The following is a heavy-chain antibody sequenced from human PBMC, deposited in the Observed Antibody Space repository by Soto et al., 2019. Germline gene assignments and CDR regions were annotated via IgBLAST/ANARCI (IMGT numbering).Heavy chain of an antibody. Sequence: EVQLVESGGGLVKPGGSLRLSCAASGFSFSSYSMNWFRQAPGKGLEWVSSISSSSSYIYYADSVKGRFTISRDNAKNSLYLQMNSLRAEDTAVYYCARVQISGANDAFDIWGQGTMVTVSS. CDR1: GFSFSSYS. J-gene: IGHJ3*02. D-gene: IGHD1-26*01. CDR3: ARVQISGANDAFDI. V-gene: IGHV3-21*01. CDR2: ISSSSSYI.